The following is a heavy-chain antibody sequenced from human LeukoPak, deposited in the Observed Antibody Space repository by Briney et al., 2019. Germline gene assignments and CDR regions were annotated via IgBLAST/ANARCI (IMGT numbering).Heavy chain of an antibody. J-gene: IGHJ4*02. CDR2: ISSSSSTI. V-gene: IGHV3-48*04. D-gene: IGHD3-22*01. CDR1: GFTFSTYS. CDR3: ARNDDSSGYYTFGFDY. Sequence: GGSLRLSCAASGFTFSTYSMNWVRQAPGKGLEWVSYISSSSSTIYYADSVKGRFTISRDNAKNSLYLQMNSLRAEDTAVYYCARNDDSSGYYTFGFDYWGQGTLVTVSS.